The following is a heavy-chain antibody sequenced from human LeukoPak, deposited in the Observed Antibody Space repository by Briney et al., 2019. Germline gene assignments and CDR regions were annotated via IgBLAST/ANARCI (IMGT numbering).Heavy chain of an antibody. V-gene: IGHV4-34*01. CDR1: GGSFSGYY. Sequence: NPSETLSLTCAVYGGSFSGYYWSWIRQPPGKGLEWIGEINHSGSTNYNPSLKSRVTISVDTSKNQFSLKLSSVTAADTAVYYCARRSGGNSGLSDFDLWGRGTLVTVSS. D-gene: IGHD2-15*01. CDR2: INHSGST. J-gene: IGHJ2*01. CDR3: ARRSGGNSGLSDFDL.